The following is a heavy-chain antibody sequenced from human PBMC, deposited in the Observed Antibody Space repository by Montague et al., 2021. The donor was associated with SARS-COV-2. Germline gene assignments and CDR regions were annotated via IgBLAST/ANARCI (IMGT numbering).Heavy chain of an antibody. V-gene: IGHV3-33*06. CDR1: GFTFSSYG. D-gene: IGHD3-9*01. CDR3: AKEAAALTGGMDV. J-gene: IGHJ6*02. Sequence: SLRLSCAASGFTFSSYGMHWVRQAPGKGLEWVAVIWYDGSNKYYADSVKGRFTISRDNSKNTLYLQMNSLRAEDTAVYYCAKEAAALTGGMDVWGQGTTVTVPS. CDR2: IWYDGSNK.